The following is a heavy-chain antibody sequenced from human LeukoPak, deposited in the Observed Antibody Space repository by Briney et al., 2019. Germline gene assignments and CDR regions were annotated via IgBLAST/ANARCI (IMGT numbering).Heavy chain of an antibody. J-gene: IGHJ6*03. CDR2: ISASGDKT. CDR3: AKDRDGDFYFYMDV. Sequence: GGSLRLSCAASTFTFGVYAMSWVRQAQGKGLEWISLISASGDKTYYADSVKGRFTVSRDNSRNTMYLQMDSVRGEDTAVYYCAKDRDGDFYFYMDVWGTGTTVIVSS. V-gene: IGHV3-23*01. CDR1: TFTFGVYA. D-gene: IGHD4-17*01.